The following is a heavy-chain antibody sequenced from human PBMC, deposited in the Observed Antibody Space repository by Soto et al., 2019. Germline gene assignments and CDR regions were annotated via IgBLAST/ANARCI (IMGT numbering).Heavy chain of an antibody. CDR1: GFTFSSYA. CDR3: ARAWDSSGYYYYYGMDV. V-gene: IGHV3-30-3*01. D-gene: IGHD3-22*01. Sequence: GGSLRLSCAASGFTFSSYAMHWVRQAPGKGLEWVAVISYDGSNKYYADSVKGRFTISRDNSKNTLYLQMNSLRAEDTAVYYCARAWDSSGYYYYYGMDVWGQGTTVTVSS. CDR2: ISYDGSNK. J-gene: IGHJ6*02.